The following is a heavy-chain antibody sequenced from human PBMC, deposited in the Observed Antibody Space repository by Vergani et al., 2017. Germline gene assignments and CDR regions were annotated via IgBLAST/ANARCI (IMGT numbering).Heavy chain of an antibody. V-gene: IGHV4-34*01. CDR1: GGSFSGYY. J-gene: IGHJ5*02. D-gene: IGHD3-9*01. CDR2: INHSGST. CDR3: ARRGAIRVDP. Sequence: QVQLQQWGAGLLKPSETLSLTCAVYGGSFSGYYWSWIRQPPGKGLEWIGEINHSGSTNYNPSLKSRVTISVDTSMNQFSLKLSSVTAADTAVYYCARRGAIRVDPWGQGTLVTVSS.